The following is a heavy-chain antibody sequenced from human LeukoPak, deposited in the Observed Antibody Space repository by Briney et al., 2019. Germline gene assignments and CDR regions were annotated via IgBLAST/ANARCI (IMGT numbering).Heavy chain of an antibody. V-gene: IGHV3-30-3*01. CDR2: LSYDGSNE. Sequence: GGSLRLSCAASGFTFSSYSMHWVRQALGKGLEWVAVLSYDGSNEYYTDSVKGRFTISRDNSKNMLYLQMNSLRAEDTAVYYCAKDRIRDGYNDYWGQGILVTVSS. CDR3: AKDRIRDGYNDY. D-gene: IGHD5-24*01. CDR1: GFTFSSYS. J-gene: IGHJ4*02.